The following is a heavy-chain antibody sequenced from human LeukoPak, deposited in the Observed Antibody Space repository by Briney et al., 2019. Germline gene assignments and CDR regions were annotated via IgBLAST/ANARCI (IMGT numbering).Heavy chain of an antibody. J-gene: IGHJ6*04. CDR1: GFTFSSHG. D-gene: IGHD3-10*02. CDR3: AELGITMIGGV. V-gene: IGHV3-23*01. Sequence: GGSLRLSCAASGFTFSSHGMSWVRQAPGKGLEWVSAISGSGGSTYYADSVKGRFTISRDNAKNSLYLQMNSLRAEDTAVYYCAELGITMIGGVWGKGTTVTISS. CDR2: ISGSGGST.